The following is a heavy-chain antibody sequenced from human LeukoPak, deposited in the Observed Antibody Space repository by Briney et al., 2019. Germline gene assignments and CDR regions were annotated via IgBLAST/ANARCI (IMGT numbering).Heavy chain of an antibody. V-gene: IGHV1-69*04. CDR1: AGSFSSYA. CDR2: IIPIFDSK. D-gene: IGHD3-22*01. CDR3: VRDYDTSGPQKNYFDF. Sequence: SVKVSCKSPAGSFSSYAVSWVRQAPGRGLEWMGRIIPIFDSKDYTERFRGRLTLTADRSTGTAFMELSSLRPDATATYYCVRDYDTSGPQKNYFDFWGQGTLITVSS. J-gene: IGHJ4*02.